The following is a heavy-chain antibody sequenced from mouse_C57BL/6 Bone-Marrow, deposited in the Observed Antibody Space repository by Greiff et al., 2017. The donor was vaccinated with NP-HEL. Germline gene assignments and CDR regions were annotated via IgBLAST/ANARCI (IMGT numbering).Heavy chain of an antibody. J-gene: IGHJ3*01. CDR1: EYEFPSHD. D-gene: IGHD1-1*01. Sequence: EVMLVESGGGLVQPGESLKLSCESYEYEFPSHDMSWVRKTPEKRLELVAAINSDGGSTYYPDTMERRFIISRDNTKRTLYLQMSSLRSEDTALYYCARLSYYGSKFAYWGQGTLVTVSA. CDR3: ARLSYYGSKFAY. V-gene: IGHV5-2*01. CDR2: INSDGGST.